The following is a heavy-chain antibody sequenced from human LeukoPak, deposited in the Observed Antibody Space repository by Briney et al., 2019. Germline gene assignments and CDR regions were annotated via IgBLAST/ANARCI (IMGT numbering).Heavy chain of an antibody. D-gene: IGHD3-10*01. CDR2: INPNSSGT. J-gene: IGHJ6*04. CDR1: GYTFIDYY. CDR3: ASRGMVRGVMDV. V-gene: IGHV1-2*02. Sequence: ASVKVSCKASGYTFIDYYMHWVRQAPGQGLEWMGWINPNSSGTNYAQKFQGRVTMTRDTSISTAYMELSRLRSDDTAVYYCASRGMVRGVMDVWGKGTTVTVSS.